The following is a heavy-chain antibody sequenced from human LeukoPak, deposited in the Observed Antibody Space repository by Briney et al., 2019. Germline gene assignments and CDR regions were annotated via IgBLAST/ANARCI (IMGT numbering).Heavy chain of an antibody. CDR2: IKQDGGEK. CDR3: ARDGTAAGLYFDL. Sequence: GGSLRLSCAVSGFTFSDYWMSWVRQAPGKGLEWVASIKQDGGEKSYVDSVKGRFTISRDNPKNSLYLQMSSLRAEDTAVYYCARDGTAAGLYFDLWGQGTLVTVSS. J-gene: IGHJ4*01. D-gene: IGHD6-13*01. V-gene: IGHV3-7*01. CDR1: GFTFSDYW.